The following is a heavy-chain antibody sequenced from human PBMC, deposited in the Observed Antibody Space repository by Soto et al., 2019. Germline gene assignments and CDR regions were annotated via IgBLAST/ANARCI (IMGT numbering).Heavy chain of an antibody. CDR2: IKSDGTST. J-gene: IGHJ5*02. D-gene: IGHD3-3*02. Sequence: EVQLLESGGDLVQPGGSLRLSCVASGFSFDNYGMSWVRQAPGEGLEWISAIKSDGTSTYYAASVEDRFTISRDNSKNSLYSQLNSLRAEDSPVYFCAQLGLMTFSHKHYFNPWGRGTPVTVSS. CDR1: GFSFDNYG. V-gene: IGHV3-23*01. CDR3: AQLGLMTFSHKHYFNP.